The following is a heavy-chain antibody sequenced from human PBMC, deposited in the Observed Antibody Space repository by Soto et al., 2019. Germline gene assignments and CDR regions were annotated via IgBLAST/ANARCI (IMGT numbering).Heavy chain of an antibody. CDR3: ARPPWFGELLVFDY. Sequence: EVPLLESGGGLVQPGGSLRLSCAASGFTFSSYAMSWVRQAPGKGLEWVSAISGSGGSTYYADSVKGRFTISRDNSKNTLYLQMNGLRAEDTAVYYCARPPWFGELLVFDYWGQGTLVTVSS. D-gene: IGHD3-10*01. CDR1: GFTFSSYA. V-gene: IGHV3-23*01. CDR2: ISGSGGST. J-gene: IGHJ4*02.